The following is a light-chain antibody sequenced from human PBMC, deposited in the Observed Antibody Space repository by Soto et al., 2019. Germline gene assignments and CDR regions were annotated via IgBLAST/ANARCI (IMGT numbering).Light chain of an antibody. V-gene: IGLV2-14*01. J-gene: IGLJ1*01. CDR2: DVN. Sequence: QSALTQSASVSGSPGQSITISCTGTSSDVGGYNYVSWYQQNPGKAPKLIIYDVNNRPSGVSYRFSGSKSGNTASLTISGLQAEDEADYYCSSYTSSSTRVFGTGTKLTVL. CDR3: SSYTSSSTRV. CDR1: SSDVGGYNY.